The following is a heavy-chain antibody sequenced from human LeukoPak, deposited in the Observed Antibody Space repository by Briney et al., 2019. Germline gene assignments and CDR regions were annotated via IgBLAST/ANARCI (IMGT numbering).Heavy chain of an antibody. Sequence: GGSLRLSCAASGFTFSSGMHWVRQAPGKGLEWVAVISYDGSNKYYADSVKGRFTISRDNSKNTLYLQMNGLRAEDTAVYYCARGLVWIQLWTALDYWGQGTLVTVSS. V-gene: IGHV3-30*03. J-gene: IGHJ4*02. CDR3: ARGLVWIQLWTALDY. CDR1: GFTFSSG. D-gene: IGHD5-18*01. CDR2: ISYDGSNK.